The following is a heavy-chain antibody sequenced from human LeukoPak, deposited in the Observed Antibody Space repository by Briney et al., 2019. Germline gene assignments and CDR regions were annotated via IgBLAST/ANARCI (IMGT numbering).Heavy chain of an antibody. CDR3: ARDWRHCSGGSCYSAAPYYFDY. CDR2: ISAYNGNT. CDR1: GYTFTSYG. V-gene: IGHV1-18*01. Sequence: ASVKVSCKASGYTFTSYGISWVRQAPGQGLEWMGWISAYNGNTNYAQKLQGRVTMTTDTSTSTAYTELRSLRSDDTAVYYCARDWRHCSGGSCYSAAPYYFDYWGQGTLVTVSS. J-gene: IGHJ4*02. D-gene: IGHD2-15*01.